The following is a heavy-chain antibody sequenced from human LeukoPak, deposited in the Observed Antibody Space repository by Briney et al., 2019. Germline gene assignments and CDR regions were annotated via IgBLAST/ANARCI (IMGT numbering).Heavy chain of an antibody. D-gene: IGHD5-24*01. V-gene: IGHV4-39*01. Sequence: SETLSLTCTVSGGSISSSSYYWGWIRQPPGKGLEWIGSIYYSGSTYYNPSLKSRVTISVDTSKNQFSLKLSSVTAADTAVYYCARRPGMATITAYYFDNWGQGTLVTVSS. CDR3: ARRPGMATITAYYFDN. CDR1: GGSISSSSYY. J-gene: IGHJ4*02. CDR2: IYYSGST.